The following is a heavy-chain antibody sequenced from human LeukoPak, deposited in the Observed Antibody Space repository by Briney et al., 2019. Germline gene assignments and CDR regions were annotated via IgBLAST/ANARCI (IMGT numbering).Heavy chain of an antibody. CDR3: AKSVVATRYLVDY. Sequence: GGSLRLSCAASGFTFSSYGMHWVRQAPGKGLEWVAVISYDGSNKYYADSVKGRFTISRDNSKNTLYLQMNSLRAEDTAVYYCAKSVVATRYLVDYWGQGTLSPSPQ. D-gene: IGHD5-12*01. J-gene: IGHJ4*02. CDR1: GFTFSSYG. CDR2: ISYDGSNK. V-gene: IGHV3-30*18.